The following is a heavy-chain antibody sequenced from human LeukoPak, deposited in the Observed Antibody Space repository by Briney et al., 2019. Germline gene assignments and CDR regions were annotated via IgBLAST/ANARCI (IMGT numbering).Heavy chain of an antibody. V-gene: IGHV4-34*01. Sequence: SETLSLTCAVYGGSFSGYYWSWIRQPPGKGLEWIGEINHSGSTNYNPSLKSRVTISLDTSRNQFSLRLNSVTAADTAVYYCAKSNGYGLIDIWGQGTMVTVSS. CDR2: INHSGST. J-gene: IGHJ3*02. D-gene: IGHD3-10*01. CDR1: GGSFSGYY. CDR3: AKSNGYGLIDI.